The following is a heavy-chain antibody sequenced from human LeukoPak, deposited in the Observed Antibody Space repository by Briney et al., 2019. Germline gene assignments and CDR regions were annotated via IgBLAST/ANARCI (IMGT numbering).Heavy chain of an antibody. CDR2: ISGVNT. V-gene: IGHV3-23*01. CDR1: GFTFSNYA. CDR3: ARDPNGDYVGAFDFQR. D-gene: IGHD4-17*01. J-gene: IGHJ1*01. Sequence: PGGSPRLSCAASGFTFSNYALTWVRQAPGKGLEWVSSISGVNTYYTDSVKGRFSISRDNYRNTLYLQMSSLRAEDTAVYYCARDPNGDYVGAFDFQRWGQGTLVTVSS.